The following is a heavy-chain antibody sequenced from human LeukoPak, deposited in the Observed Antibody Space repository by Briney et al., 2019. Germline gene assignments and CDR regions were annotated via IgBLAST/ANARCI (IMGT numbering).Heavy chain of an antibody. J-gene: IGHJ6*03. CDR1: GGSISSYY. CDR3: ARAKYYYYMDV. Sequence: SETLSLTCTVSGGSISSYYWSWIRQPPGKGLEWIGYIYYSGSTNYNPSLKSRVTISVDTSKNQFSLKLSSVTAADTAVYYCARAKYYYYMDVWGKGTTVTVSS. CDR2: IYYSGST. V-gene: IGHV4-59*01.